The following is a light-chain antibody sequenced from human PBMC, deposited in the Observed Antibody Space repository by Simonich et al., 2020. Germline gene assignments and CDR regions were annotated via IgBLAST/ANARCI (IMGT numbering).Light chain of an antibody. J-gene: IGKJ2*01. CDR1: QSVLYSSNNKNY. CDR3: QQYYSTPYT. Sequence: DIVMTQSPDSLAVSLGERATINCKSSQSVLYSSNNKNYLAWYHQKQGKPPNLLIYWASTRESGVPDRFSGSGSGTDFTLTISSLQAEDVAVYYCQQYYSTPYTFGQGTKLEIK. V-gene: IGKV4-1*01. CDR2: WAS.